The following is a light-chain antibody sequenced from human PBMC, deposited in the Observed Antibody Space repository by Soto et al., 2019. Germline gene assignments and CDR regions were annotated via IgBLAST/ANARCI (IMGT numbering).Light chain of an antibody. CDR1: QDITND. J-gene: IGKJ5*01. CDR2: DAS. CDR3: QQYDNFPIT. Sequence: DIQMTQYPSSLSASVGDRVTITCQASQDITNDLNWYQQKPGKAPKLLIYDASTLEAGVPSRFSGSGSGTDFTFSISSLQPEDIATYYCQQYDNFPITFGQGTRLEN. V-gene: IGKV1-33*01.